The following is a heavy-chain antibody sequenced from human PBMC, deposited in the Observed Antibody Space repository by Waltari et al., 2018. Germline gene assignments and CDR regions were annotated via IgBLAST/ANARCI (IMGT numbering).Heavy chain of an antibody. J-gene: IGHJ4*02. D-gene: IGHD3-16*01. Sequence: QVQLQQWGAGLLKPSETLSLTCAVYGGSFSGYYWSWIRQPPGKGLEWIGEINHSGSTNSNPSLKSRVTISVDTSKNQFSLKLSSVTAADTAVYYCARNDNAGEDYWGQGTLVTVSS. CDR2: INHSGST. CDR1: GGSFSGYY. V-gene: IGHV4-34*01. CDR3: ARNDNAGEDY.